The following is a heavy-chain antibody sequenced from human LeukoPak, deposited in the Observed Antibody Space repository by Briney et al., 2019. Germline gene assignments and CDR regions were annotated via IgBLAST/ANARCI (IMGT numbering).Heavy chain of an antibody. Sequence: SETLSLTYSVSGYSISSGYYWGWLRQPPGTGLEWIGNIHHRGRTYYSPSLKSRVTLSVDTSKNHLSLKLSSVTAADTAVYYCARAEGTGSSYYMDVWGKGTTVTVSS. D-gene: IGHD3-10*01. CDR3: ARAEGTGSSYYMDV. V-gene: IGHV4-38-2*02. CDR1: GYSISSGYY. CDR2: IHHRGRT. J-gene: IGHJ6*03.